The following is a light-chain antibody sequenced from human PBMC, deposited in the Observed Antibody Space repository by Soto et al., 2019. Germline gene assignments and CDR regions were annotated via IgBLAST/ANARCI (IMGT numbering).Light chain of an antibody. Sequence: EIVMTQSPDSLAVKMGERATINCKSSQSILYSSNNKNHLVWYQQKAGQPPKLLIYWASTRESGVPDRFSGSGSGTDFTLTISSLQAEDVAVYYCQQYYSAPWAFGQGTKVDIK. CDR1: QSILYSSNNKNH. CDR2: WAS. V-gene: IGKV4-1*01. CDR3: QQYYSAPWA. J-gene: IGKJ1*01.